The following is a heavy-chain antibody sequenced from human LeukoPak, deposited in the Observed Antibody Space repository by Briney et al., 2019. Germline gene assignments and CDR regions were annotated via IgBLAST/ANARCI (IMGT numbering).Heavy chain of an antibody. CDR3: ARDTQYYDYVWGSFDY. CDR1: GFTVSSNY. CDR2: IYSGGST. Sequence: PGGSLRLSCAASGFTVSSNYMSRVRQAPGKGLEWVSVIYSGGSTYYADSVKGRFTISRDNSKNTLYLQMNSLRAEDTAVYYCARDTQYYDYVWGSFDYWGQGTLVTVSS. V-gene: IGHV3-53*01. J-gene: IGHJ4*02. D-gene: IGHD3-16*01.